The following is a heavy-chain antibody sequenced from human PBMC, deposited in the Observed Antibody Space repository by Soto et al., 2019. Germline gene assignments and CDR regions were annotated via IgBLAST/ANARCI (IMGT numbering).Heavy chain of an antibody. D-gene: IGHD3-16*01. CDR2: IYATGTT. CDR3: VRDGTKTLRDWFDP. J-gene: IGHJ5*02. CDR1: GASIWGFE. V-gene: IGHV4-4*07. Sequence: HSDTLAISCTVCGASIWGFECSGILKSAGKGLEWIGRIYATGTTDYNPSLKSRVMMSVDTSKKQFSLKLRSVTAADTAVYYCVRDGTKTLRDWFDPWGQGISVTVSS.